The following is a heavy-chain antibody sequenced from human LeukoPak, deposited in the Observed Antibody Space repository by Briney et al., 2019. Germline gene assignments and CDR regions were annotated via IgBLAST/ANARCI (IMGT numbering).Heavy chain of an antibody. CDR3: AKEVGYGSPYFDY. V-gene: IGHV3-30*18. D-gene: IGHD5-12*01. Sequence: GGSLRLSCAASGFTFSNYGMHWVRQAPGKGLEWVALISFDESSEYYADSVKGRFSISRDNSKNTLYLQMNNARVDDTAVYYCAKEVGYGSPYFDYWGQGTLVTVTS. CDR1: GFTFSNYG. J-gene: IGHJ4*02. CDR2: ISFDESSE.